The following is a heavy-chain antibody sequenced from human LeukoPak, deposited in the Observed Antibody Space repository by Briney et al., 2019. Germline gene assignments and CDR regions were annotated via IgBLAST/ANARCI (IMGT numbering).Heavy chain of an antibody. CDR1: GGTFSSYA. CDR3: ARSLFGSSSSNY. J-gene: IGHJ4*02. CDR2: IIPILGIA. D-gene: IGHD6-6*01. Sequence: ASVKVSCKASGGTFSSYAISWVRQAPGQGLEWMGRIIPILGIANYAQKFQGRVTITADKSTSTAYMELSSLRSEDTAVYYCARSLFGSSSSNYWGQGTLVTVSS. V-gene: IGHV1-69*04.